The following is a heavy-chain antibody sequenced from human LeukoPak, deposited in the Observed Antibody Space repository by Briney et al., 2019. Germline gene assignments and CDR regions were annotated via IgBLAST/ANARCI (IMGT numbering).Heavy chain of an antibody. D-gene: IGHD1-26*01. CDR2: ISSSGTYI. J-gene: IGHJ4*02. CDR3: VRDRGSYRPIDY. Sequence: GGSLRLSCAASTFTFSSYNMSWVRQAPGKGLEWVSSISSSGTYIYYRDSVKGRFTISRDNAENSLYLEMNSLRVEDTAIYYCVRDRGSYRPIDYWGQGTLVTVSS. CDR1: TFTFSSYN. V-gene: IGHV3-21*01.